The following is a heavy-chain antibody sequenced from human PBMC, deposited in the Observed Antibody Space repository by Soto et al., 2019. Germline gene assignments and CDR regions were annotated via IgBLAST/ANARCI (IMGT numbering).Heavy chain of an antibody. J-gene: IGHJ3*01. CDR2: VSYDGSNA. V-gene: IGHV3-30*18. Sequence: QVQLVESGGGVVQPGKSLRLSCVASGITLSHSGMHWVRQAPGKGLEWVAIVSYDGSNAKYADSVKGRFTVSRDNSKNTVYLQLNNLRPDDTAVYFCVKDRGMSAALVSGASDVWGQGTSVTVSS. CDR1: GITLSHSG. CDR3: VKDRGMSAALVSGASDV. D-gene: IGHD6-13*01.